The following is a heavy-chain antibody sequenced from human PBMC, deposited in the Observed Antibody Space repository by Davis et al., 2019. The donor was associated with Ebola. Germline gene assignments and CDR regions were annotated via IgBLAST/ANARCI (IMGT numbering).Heavy chain of an antibody. Sequence: SETLSLTCAVYGGSFSGYYWSWIRQPPGKGLEWIGEINHSGSTNYNPSLKSRVTISVDTSKNQFSLKLSSVTAADTAVYYCAGQLESKVGGMDVWGQGTTVTVSS. CDR1: GGSFSGYY. V-gene: IGHV4-34*01. J-gene: IGHJ6*02. CDR2: INHSGST. CDR3: AGQLESKVGGMDV. D-gene: IGHD1-1*01.